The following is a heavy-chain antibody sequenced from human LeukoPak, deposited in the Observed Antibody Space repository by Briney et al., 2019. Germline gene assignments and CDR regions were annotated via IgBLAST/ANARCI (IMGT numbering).Heavy chain of an antibody. D-gene: IGHD6-13*01. CDR3: ARESSSSWRDFDY. J-gene: IGHJ4*02. CDR1: GFTFSSCS. CDR2: ISSSSSTI. Sequence: PGGSLRLSCAVSGFTFSSCSMNWVRQAPGKGLEWVSYISSSSSTIYYADSVTGRFTISRDNAKNSLYLQINSLRADDTAVYYCARESSSSWRDFDYWGQGTLVTVSS. V-gene: IGHV3-48*01.